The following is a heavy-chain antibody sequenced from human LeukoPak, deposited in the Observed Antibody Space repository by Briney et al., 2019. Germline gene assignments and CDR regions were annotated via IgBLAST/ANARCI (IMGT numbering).Heavy chain of an antibody. V-gene: IGHV3-23*01. CDR1: GFTFSSYA. CDR3: ARSVITFGGVTSRGFDY. D-gene: IGHD3-16*01. CDR2: ISGSGGST. J-gene: IGHJ4*02. Sequence: PGGSLRLSCAASGFTFSSYAMSWVRQAPGKGLEWVSAISGSGGSTYYADSVKGRFTISRDNSKNTLYLQMSSLRAEDTAVYYCARSVITFGGVTSRGFDYWGQGTLVTVSS.